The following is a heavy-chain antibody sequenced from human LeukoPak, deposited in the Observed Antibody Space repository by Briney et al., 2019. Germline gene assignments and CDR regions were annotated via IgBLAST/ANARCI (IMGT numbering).Heavy chain of an antibody. Sequence: ETLSLTCTVSGGSISSYYWSWIRQPPGKGLEWIGQIYYSGSTNYNPSLKSRVTISVDTSKNQCSLNLSSVTAADTAVYYCAGGSYHTYDYWGQGTLVTVSS. CDR1: GGSISSYY. CDR3: AGGSYHTYDY. J-gene: IGHJ4*02. V-gene: IGHV4-59*01. CDR2: IYYSGST. D-gene: IGHD1-26*01.